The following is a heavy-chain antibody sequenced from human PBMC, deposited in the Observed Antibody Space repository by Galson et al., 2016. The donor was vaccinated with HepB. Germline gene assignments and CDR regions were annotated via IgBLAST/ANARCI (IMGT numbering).Heavy chain of an antibody. V-gene: IGHV3-30*03. CDR3: VAGKEYFQH. CDR2: ISDEGTNK. Sequence: SLRLSCAASGFSFRNYGMHWVRQAPGKGLDWVSAISDEGTNKYYADSVKGRFTISRDNSKNTLSLQMNSLRAEDTAVYYCVAGKEYFQHWGQGTLVTVSS. CDR1: GFSFRNYG. J-gene: IGHJ1*01. D-gene: IGHD6-19*01.